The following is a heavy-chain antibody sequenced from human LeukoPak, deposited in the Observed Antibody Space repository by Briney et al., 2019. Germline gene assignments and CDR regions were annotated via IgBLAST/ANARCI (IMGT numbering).Heavy chain of an antibody. CDR1: GFTFGSYG. CDR2: IWYDGSNK. Sequence: GGSLRLSCAASGFTFGSYGMHWVRQAPGKGLEWVTVIWYDGSNKYYADSVKGRFTISRDNSKDTLYLQMNSLRAEDTAVYYCARARHGILTGYYLDYWGQGTLVTVPS. V-gene: IGHV3-33*01. J-gene: IGHJ4*02. CDR3: ARARHGILTGYYLDY. D-gene: IGHD3-9*01.